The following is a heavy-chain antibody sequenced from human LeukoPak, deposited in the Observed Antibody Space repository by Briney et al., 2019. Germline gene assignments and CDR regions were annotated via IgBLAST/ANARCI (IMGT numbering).Heavy chain of an antibody. J-gene: IGHJ5*02. CDR3: ARMVGASRSWFDP. V-gene: IGHV3-74*01. CDR1: GFTFSSYW. CDR2: IDTDGSRT. D-gene: IGHD1-26*01. Sequence: GGSLRLSCAASGFTFSSYWMHWVRQAPGKGLVWVSRIDTDGSRTSYADSVEGRFTISRDNAKNRLYLQMNSLRGEDTAVYYCARMVGASRSWFDPWGQGTLVTVPS.